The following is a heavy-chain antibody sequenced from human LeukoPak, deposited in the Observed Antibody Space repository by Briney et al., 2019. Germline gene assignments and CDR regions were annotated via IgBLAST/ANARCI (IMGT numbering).Heavy chain of an antibody. J-gene: IGHJ3*02. V-gene: IGHV3-30*04. CDR1: GFTFSSYA. CDR2: ISYDGSNK. D-gene: IGHD6-13*01. Sequence: GGSLRLSSAASGFTFSSYAMHWVGQAPGKGREWVAVISYDGSNKYYADSVKGRFTISRDNSKNTLYLQMNSLRAEDTAVYYCARDLAAAGTGAFDIWGQGAMVTVSS. CDR3: ARDLAAAGTGAFDI.